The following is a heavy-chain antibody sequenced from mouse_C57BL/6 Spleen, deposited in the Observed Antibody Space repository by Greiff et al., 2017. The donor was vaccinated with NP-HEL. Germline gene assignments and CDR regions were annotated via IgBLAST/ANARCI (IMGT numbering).Heavy chain of an antibody. D-gene: IGHD2-4*01. CDR2: IYPGDGDT. CDR1: GYAFSSSW. Sequence: VMLVESGPELVKPGASVKISCKASGYAFSSSWMNWVKQRPGKGLEWIGRIYPGDGDTNYNGKFKGKATLTADKSSSTAYMQLSSLTSEDSAVYFCAREGYDYDNYWGQGTTLTVSS. V-gene: IGHV1-82*01. J-gene: IGHJ2*01. CDR3: AREGYDYDNY.